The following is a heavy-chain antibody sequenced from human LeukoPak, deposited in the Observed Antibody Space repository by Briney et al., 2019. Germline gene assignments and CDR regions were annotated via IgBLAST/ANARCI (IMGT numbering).Heavy chain of an antibody. CDR1: GFTFSSYT. CDR3: ARAHGTLTGTGFDY. V-gene: IGHV3-21*01. J-gene: IGHJ4*02. D-gene: IGHD1-20*01. Sequence: GGSLRLSCAASGFTFSSYTMNWVRQAPGKGLEWVSSFSSSSRSIFYADSVRGRFTTSRDNAKNSLFLQMNSLRAEDTAVYYCARAHGTLTGTGFDYWGQGTLVTVSS. CDR2: FSSSSRSI.